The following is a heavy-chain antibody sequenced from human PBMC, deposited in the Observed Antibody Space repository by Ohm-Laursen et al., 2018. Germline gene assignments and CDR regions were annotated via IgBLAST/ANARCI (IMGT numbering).Heavy chain of an antibody. CDR1: AVSVSSGSYY. CDR3: AREVEYSALTN. V-gene: IGHV4-61*01. D-gene: IGHD5-12*01. CDR2: IYSSGIT. J-gene: IGHJ4*02. Sequence: SDTLSLTCTVSAVSVSSGSYYWSWIRQPPGKGLEWIGYIYSSGITEYNPSLKSRVTISLDTSKNHFFLSLSSVTAADTAVYYCAREVEYSALTNGGQGTVVPVSS.